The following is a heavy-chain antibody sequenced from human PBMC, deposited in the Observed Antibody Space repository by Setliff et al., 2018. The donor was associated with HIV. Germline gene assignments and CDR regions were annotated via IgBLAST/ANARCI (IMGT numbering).Heavy chain of an antibody. CDR2: IKDDGRDK. Sequence: GESLKISCVASGLTFRSYWMSWVRQAPGKRPEWVANIKDDGRDKFYLDSVKGRFTISRDNAKNSLYLQMNSLRAEDAAVYYCAREVWSEDDNWGQGTLVTVSS. CDR1: GLTFRSYW. CDR3: AREVWSEDDN. J-gene: IGHJ4*02. D-gene: IGHD3-10*01. V-gene: IGHV3-7*05.